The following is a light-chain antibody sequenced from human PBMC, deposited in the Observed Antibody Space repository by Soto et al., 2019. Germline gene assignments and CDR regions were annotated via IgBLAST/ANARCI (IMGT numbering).Light chain of an antibody. CDR2: GNN. Sequence: QSVLTQPPSASGTPGQRVTISCSGSSSNIGSNTVNWYQQLPGTAPKLLIYGNNQRPSGVPDRFSGSKSGTSASLAISGLQSEDEADYYCAAWDDSLHGYVFGTGTKVTDL. CDR3: AAWDDSLHGYV. J-gene: IGLJ1*01. V-gene: IGLV1-44*01. CDR1: SSNIGSNT.